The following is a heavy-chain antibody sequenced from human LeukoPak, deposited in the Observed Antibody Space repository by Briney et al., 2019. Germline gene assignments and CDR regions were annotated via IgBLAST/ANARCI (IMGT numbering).Heavy chain of an antibody. D-gene: IGHD2-2*01. J-gene: IGHJ6*03. Sequence: ASVKVSCKASGYSFSTYGISWVRQAPGQGLEWMGWISAYNGNTIYAQKLQGRVTMTTDTFTSTAYMELRSLRSDDTAVYYCAREGIPFYYYYMDVWGKGTTVTVSS. CDR2: ISAYNGNT. CDR3: AREGIPFYYYYMDV. CDR1: GYSFSTYG. V-gene: IGHV1-18*01.